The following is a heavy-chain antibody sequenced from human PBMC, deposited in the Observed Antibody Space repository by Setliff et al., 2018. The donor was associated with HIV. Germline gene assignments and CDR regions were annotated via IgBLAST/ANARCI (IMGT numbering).Heavy chain of an antibody. CDR3: AKAVAQQFVSFFDH. Sequence: SVKVSCKASGGTFSSYPISWVRQAPGQGLEWMGGIIPIFGTTHYAQKFQGRVAVTADESTSTAYMQLSSLRSDDTAVYYCAKAVAQQFVSFFDHWGQGTLVTVSS. D-gene: IGHD6-6*01. CDR1: GGTFSSYP. V-gene: IGHV1-69*13. J-gene: IGHJ4*02. CDR2: IIPIFGTT.